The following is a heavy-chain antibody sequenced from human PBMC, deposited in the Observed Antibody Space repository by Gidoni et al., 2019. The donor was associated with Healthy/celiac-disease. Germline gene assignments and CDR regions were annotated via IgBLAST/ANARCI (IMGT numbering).Heavy chain of an antibody. V-gene: IGHV3-11*01. CDR2: ISSSCSTI. Sequence: QVQLVESGGGLVTPGGSMRLSCVASGFTFSDYYMSWIRQAPGQGLEWVSYISSSCSTIYYADSVKGRFTISRDNAKNSLYLQMNSLRAEDTAVYYCARSGWLDFRGYFDYWGQGTLVTVSS. D-gene: IGHD6-19*01. CDR3: ARSGWLDFRGYFDY. J-gene: IGHJ4*02. CDR1: GFTFSDYY.